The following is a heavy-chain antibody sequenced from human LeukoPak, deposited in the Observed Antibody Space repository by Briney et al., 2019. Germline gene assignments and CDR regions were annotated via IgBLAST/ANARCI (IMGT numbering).Heavy chain of an antibody. D-gene: IGHD2-2*01. CDR1: GFTFSDHY. V-gene: IGHV3-72*01. CDR2: IRNKANSYTT. Sequence: GGSLRLSCVASGFTFSDHYMDWVRRAPGRGLEWIGRIRNKANSYTTEYAASVKGRFTISRDDPKNSLYLQMNSLKTEDTALYYCARSRGFCGTTSCYHLDYWGQGTLVTVSS. J-gene: IGHJ4*02. CDR3: ARSRGFCGTTSCYHLDY.